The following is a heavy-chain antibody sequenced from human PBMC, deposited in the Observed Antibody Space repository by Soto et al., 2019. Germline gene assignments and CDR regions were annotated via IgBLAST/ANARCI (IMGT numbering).Heavy chain of an antibody. CDR2: INPNSGGT. Sequence: ASVKVSCKASGYTFTGYYMHWVRQAPGQGLEWMGWINPNSGGTNYAQKFQGWVTMTRDTSISTAYMELSRLRSDDTAVYYCARDGYDILTGYYSYYGMDVWGQGTTVTVSS. CDR1: GYTFTGYY. CDR3: ARDGYDILTGYYSYYGMDV. J-gene: IGHJ6*02. D-gene: IGHD3-9*01. V-gene: IGHV1-2*04.